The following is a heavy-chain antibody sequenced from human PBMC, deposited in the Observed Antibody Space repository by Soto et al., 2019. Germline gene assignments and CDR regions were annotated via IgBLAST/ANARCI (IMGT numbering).Heavy chain of an antibody. CDR2: ISAYNGNT. CDR1: GYTFTSYG. D-gene: IGHD2-2*01. J-gene: IGHJ6*02. V-gene: IGHV1-18*04. Sequence: XSVKVSCKASGYTFTSYGISWVRQAPGQGLEWMGWISAYNGNTNYAQKLQGRVTMTTDTSTSTAYMELRSLRSDDTAVYYCARDHGGVKYVYYYYGMDVWGQGTTVTVSS. CDR3: ARDHGGVKYVYYYYGMDV.